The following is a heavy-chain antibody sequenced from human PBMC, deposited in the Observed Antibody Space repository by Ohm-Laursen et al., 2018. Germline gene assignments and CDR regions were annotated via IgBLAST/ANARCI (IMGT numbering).Heavy chain of an antibody. CDR1: GFTFDDYA. Sequence: SLRLSCAASGFTFDDYAMHWVRQAPGKGLEWVSGISWHSGSIEYADSVKGRFTISRVNSKNTMYLQMNSLRAEDTAIYYCGWTSHIWGQGTMVTVSS. CDR3: GWTSHI. J-gene: IGHJ3*02. V-gene: IGHV3-9*01. D-gene: IGHD2-15*01. CDR2: ISWHSGSI.